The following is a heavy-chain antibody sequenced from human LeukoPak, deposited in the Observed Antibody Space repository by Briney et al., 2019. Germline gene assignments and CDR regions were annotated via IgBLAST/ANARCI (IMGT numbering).Heavy chain of an antibody. CDR3: ARVPYYYDSSGARDY. V-gene: IGHV4-39*07. J-gene: IGHJ4*02. Sequence: PSETLSLTCTVSGGSISSSSYYWGWIRQPPGKGLEWIGSIYYSGSTYYNPSLKSRVTISVDTSKNQFSLKLSSVTAADTAVYYCARVPYYYDSSGARDYWGQGTLVTVSS. CDR2: IYYSGST. D-gene: IGHD3-22*01. CDR1: GGSISSSSYY.